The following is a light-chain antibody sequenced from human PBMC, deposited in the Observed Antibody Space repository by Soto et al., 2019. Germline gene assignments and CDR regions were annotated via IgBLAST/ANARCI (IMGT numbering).Light chain of an antibody. CDR1: QSLLHSNEYKY. Sequence: DVVMTQSPLSLPVTPGEPASISCRSSQSLLHSNEYKYLDWYLQKPGQSPQLLIYLGSNRASGVPERFSGSGSGTDFTLKISRVEAEDVGVYYGMQALQTPFTFGPGTKVEIK. J-gene: IGKJ3*01. CDR3: MQALQTPFT. CDR2: LGS. V-gene: IGKV2-28*01.